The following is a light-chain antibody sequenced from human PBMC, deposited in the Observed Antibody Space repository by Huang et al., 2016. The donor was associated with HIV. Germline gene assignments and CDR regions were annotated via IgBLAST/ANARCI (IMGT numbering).Light chain of an antibody. J-gene: IGKJ2*01. CDR2: AAS. V-gene: IGKV1-39*01. CDR3: QQSYSTPYT. Sequence: DIQMTQSPPSLSASIGDSVTITCRASQNINTYLNWYRHKPGEAPDLLIHAASTLQNGVASRFSGGASETHFTLTINHLQPDDFGTYYCQQSYSTPYTFGRGTRVDIK. CDR1: QNINTY.